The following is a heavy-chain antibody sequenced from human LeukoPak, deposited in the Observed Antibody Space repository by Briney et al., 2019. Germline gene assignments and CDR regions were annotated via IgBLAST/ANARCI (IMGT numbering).Heavy chain of an antibody. CDR1: GYTFTSYD. Sequence: ASVKVSCKASGYTFTSYDINWVRQATRQGLEWMGWMSPNSGNTGYAQKFQGRVTMTRNTSISTAYMELSSLRSEDTAVYYCARVRAAQEDYYYYYGMVVWGQGTMVTVSS. V-gene: IGHV1-8*01. D-gene: IGHD6-25*01. CDR3: ARVRAAQEDYYYYYGMVV. J-gene: IGHJ6*02. CDR2: MSPNSGNT.